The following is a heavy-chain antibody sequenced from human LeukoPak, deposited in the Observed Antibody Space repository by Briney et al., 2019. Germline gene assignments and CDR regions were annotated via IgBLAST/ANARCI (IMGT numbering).Heavy chain of an antibody. CDR3: ARVRAYSSSWYSRDYGMDG. Sequence: SETLSLTCTVSGGSISSYYWSWIRQPPGKGLEWIGYIYYSGSTNYNPSLKSRVTISVDTSKNQFSLKLSSVTAADTAVYYCARVRAYSSSWYSRDYGMDGWGQGTTVTVSS. J-gene: IGHJ6*02. D-gene: IGHD6-13*01. CDR1: GGSISSYY. CDR2: IYYSGST. V-gene: IGHV4-59*01.